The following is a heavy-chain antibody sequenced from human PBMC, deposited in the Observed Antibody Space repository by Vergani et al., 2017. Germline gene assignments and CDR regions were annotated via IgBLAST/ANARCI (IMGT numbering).Heavy chain of an antibody. V-gene: IGHV4-59*01. CDR2: IYYSGST. CDR1: GGSISSYY. CDR3: ARALSGSYLTSYWYIDL. J-gene: IGHJ2*01. D-gene: IGHD1-26*01. Sequence: QVQLQESGPGLVKPSETLSLTCTVSGGSISSYYWSWIRQPPGKGLEWIGYIYYSGSTNYNPSLKSRVTISVDTSKNQFSLKLSSVTAADTAVYYCARALSGSYLTSYWYIDLWGRGTLVTVSS.